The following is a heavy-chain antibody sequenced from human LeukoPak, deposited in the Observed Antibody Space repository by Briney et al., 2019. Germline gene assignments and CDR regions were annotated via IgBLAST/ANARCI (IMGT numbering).Heavy chain of an antibody. CDR3: ARARIALANWFDP. V-gene: IGHV4-39*07. D-gene: IGHD2-15*01. J-gene: IGHJ5*02. CDR2: IYYSGST. Sequence: RPSETLSLTCTVSGGSISSSSYYWGWIRQPPGKGLEWIGSIYYSGSTYYNPSLKSRVTISVDTSKNQFSLKLSSVTAADTAVYYCARARIALANWFDPWGQGTLVTVSS. CDR1: GGSISSSSYY.